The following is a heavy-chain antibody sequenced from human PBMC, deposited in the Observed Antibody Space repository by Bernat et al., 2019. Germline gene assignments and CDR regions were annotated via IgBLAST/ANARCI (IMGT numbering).Heavy chain of an antibody. Sequence: QVQLVQSGAEVKTPGASVKVSCKASGYTFTAYCIHWVRQAPGQGLEWMGWINPNTGGTNFAQNFQGRVTMTRDTSISTTYMELSSLRSDDTALYYCARGPHKCSALESRFDPWGQGTLVTVSS. CDR3: ARGPHKCSALESRFDP. J-gene: IGHJ5*02. CDR2: INPNTGGT. D-gene: IGHD3-3*01. V-gene: IGHV1-2*02. CDR1: GYTFTAYC.